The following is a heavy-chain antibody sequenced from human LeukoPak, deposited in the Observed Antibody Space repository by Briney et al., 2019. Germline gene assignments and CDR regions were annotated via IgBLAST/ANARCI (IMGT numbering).Heavy chain of an antibody. D-gene: IGHD1-26*01. V-gene: IGHV3-9*01. CDR1: GFTFDDYA. Sequence: PGGSLRLSCAASGFTFDDYAMHWVRQAPGKGLEWVSGISWNSDMIGYADSVKGRFTISRDNAKNSLYLQMNSLGPEDTAVYYCARDPYSGNYGNYYYYYMDVWGKGTTVTISS. J-gene: IGHJ6*03. CDR2: ISWNSDMI. CDR3: ARDPYSGNYGNYYYYYMDV.